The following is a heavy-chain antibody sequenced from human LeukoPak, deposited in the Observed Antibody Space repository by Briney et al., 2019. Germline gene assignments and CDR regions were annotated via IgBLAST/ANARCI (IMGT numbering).Heavy chain of an antibody. V-gene: IGHV1-18*01. J-gene: IGHJ4*02. Sequence: ASVKVSCKASGYTFTSYGISWVRQAPGQGLEWMGWISAYNGNTNYAQKLQGRVTMTTDTSTSTAYMELRSLRSDDTAVYYCASREWLLLRSDYWGQGTLVTVSS. D-gene: IGHD3-22*01. CDR2: ISAYNGNT. CDR1: GYTFTSYG. CDR3: ASREWLLLRSDY.